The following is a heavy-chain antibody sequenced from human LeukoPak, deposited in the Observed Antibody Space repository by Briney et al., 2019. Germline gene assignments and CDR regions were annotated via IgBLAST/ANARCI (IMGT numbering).Heavy chain of an antibody. CDR3: ARDVQVGATTSLLLDV. V-gene: IGHV3-30-3*01. Sequence: GGSLRLSCAASGFTFSSYAMHWVRRAPGKGLEWVAVISYDGSNKYYADSVKGRFTISRDNSKNTLYLQMNSLRAEDTAAYYCARDVQVGATTSLLLDVWGQGTTVTVSS. J-gene: IGHJ6*02. CDR2: ISYDGSNK. CDR1: GFTFSSYA. D-gene: IGHD1-26*01.